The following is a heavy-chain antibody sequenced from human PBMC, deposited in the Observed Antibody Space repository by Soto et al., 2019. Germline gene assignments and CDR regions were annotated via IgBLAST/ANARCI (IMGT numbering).Heavy chain of an antibody. J-gene: IGHJ4*02. Sequence: SETLSLTCAVSGGSISSGGYSWSWIRQPPGKGLEWIGYIYHSGSTYYNPSLKSRVTIPVDTSKNQFSLTLSSVTAADTAVYYCARGPSGDKVHYWGQGALVTVSS. CDR2: IYHSGST. D-gene: IGHD7-27*01. CDR1: GGSISSGGYS. CDR3: ARGPSGDKVHY. V-gene: IGHV4-30-2*05.